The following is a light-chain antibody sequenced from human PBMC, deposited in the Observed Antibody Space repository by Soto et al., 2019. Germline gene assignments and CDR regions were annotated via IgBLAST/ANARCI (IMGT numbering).Light chain of an antibody. CDR3: QQSYNTPLT. V-gene: IGKV1-39*01. CDR2: DAS. CDR1: QTIGTY. Sequence: DIQRTQSPSSVSASLGDRVTITCRASQTIGTYVNWYRQKSGAAPELLIYDASTLQSGVPSRFRGGASGTDFNLTISSLQLDDFATYYCQQSYNTPLTFGQGTKVDIK. J-gene: IGKJ1*01.